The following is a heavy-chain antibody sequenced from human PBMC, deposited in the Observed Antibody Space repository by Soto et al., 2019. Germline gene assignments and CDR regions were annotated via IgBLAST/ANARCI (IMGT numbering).Heavy chain of an antibody. J-gene: IGHJ6*02. CDR2: LIPIFGTA. V-gene: IGHV1-69*01. CDR1: GGTFSSYA. D-gene: IGHD1-7*01. CDR3: VSGRLNYVHYYGMDV. Sequence: QVQLVQSGAEVKKPGSSVKVSCKASGGTFSSYAISWVRQAPGQGLEWMGGLIPIFGTANYAQKFQGRVTITADESTITAYMELSSLRSEETAVYYCVSGRLNYVHYYGMDVWGQGTTVTVSS.